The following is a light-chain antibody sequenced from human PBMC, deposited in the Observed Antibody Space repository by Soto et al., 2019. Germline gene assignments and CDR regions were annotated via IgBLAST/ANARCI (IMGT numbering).Light chain of an antibody. V-gene: IGLV2-11*01. CDR2: NVD. J-gene: IGLJ2*01. CDR3: CSYAGNYTLGV. CDR1: SSDVGRYNY. Sequence: QSALTQPRSVSGSPGQSVTISCTGTSSDVGRYNYVSWYQQYPGKVPKLMIYNVDKRPSGVPNRFSGSKSGNTASLTVSGRQAEDEADYYCCSYAGNYTLGVFGGGTKLTVL.